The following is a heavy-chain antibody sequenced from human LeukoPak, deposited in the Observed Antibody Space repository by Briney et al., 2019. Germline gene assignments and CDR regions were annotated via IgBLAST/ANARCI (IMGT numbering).Heavy chain of an antibody. V-gene: IGHV1-18*01. Sequence: ASVNVSCKTSGYTFTTYGIDWVRQAPGQGLERMGWISPYNGNTDYEQKFQGRFALTADTSTSTAYMELRSLRSDDTATYYCAIIDLSSGFDYWGQGTLVTVSS. D-gene: IGHD1-26*01. CDR2: ISPYNGNT. J-gene: IGHJ4*02. CDR1: GYTFTTYG. CDR3: AIIDLSSGFDY.